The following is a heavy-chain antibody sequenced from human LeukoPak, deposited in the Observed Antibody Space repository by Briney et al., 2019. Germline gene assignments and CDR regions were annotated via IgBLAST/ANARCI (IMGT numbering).Heavy chain of an antibody. V-gene: IGHV4-34*01. CDR3: ARVRGYYPSYFDY. CDR2: INHSGST. J-gene: IGHJ4*02. D-gene: IGHD3-3*01. Sequence: SETLSLTCAVSGGSFSGYYWSWVRQPPGKGLEWIGEINHSGSTNYNSSVKSRVTMSIDTSKSQFSLKLSSVTAADTAVYYCARVRGYYPSYFDYWGQGTLVTVSS. CDR1: GGSFSGYY.